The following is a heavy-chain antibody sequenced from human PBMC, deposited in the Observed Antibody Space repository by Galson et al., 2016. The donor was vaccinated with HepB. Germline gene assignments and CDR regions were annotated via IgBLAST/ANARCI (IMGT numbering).Heavy chain of an antibody. CDR1: GFTFSDYA. CDR2: TWPDGSQK. J-gene: IGHJ3*01. Sequence: SLRLSCAASGFTFSDYAMHWVRQAPGKGLEWVSLTWPDGSQKYYADSVKGRFTISRDNSKNSLSLQMNSLRADDTAVYYCVFGATGAFDFWGQGTMVTVSS. CDR3: VFGATGAFDF. D-gene: IGHD1-26*01. V-gene: IGHV3-33*03.